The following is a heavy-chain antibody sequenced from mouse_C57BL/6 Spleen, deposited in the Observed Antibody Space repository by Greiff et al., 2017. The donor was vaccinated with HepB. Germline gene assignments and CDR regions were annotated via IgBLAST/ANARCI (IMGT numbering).Heavy chain of an antibody. D-gene: IGHD4-1*01. J-gene: IGHJ2*01. CDR2: ISSGGSYT. CDR3: ARRTGVFDY. V-gene: IGHV5-6*02. Sequence: EVKLQESGGDLVKPGGSLKLSCAASGFTFSSYGMSWVRQTPDKRLEWVATISSGGSYTYYPDSVKGRFTISRDNAKNTLYLQMSSLKSEDTAMYYCARRTGVFDYWGQGTTLTVSS. CDR1: GFTFSSYG.